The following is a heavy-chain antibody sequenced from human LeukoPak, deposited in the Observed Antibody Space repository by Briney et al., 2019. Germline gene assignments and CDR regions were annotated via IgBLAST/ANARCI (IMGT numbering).Heavy chain of an antibody. J-gene: IGHJ3*02. Sequence: PGGSLRLSCAASGFTFSSYGMHWVRQAPGKGLEWVAVIWYGGSNKYYADSVKGRFTISRDNSKNTLYLQMNSLRAEDTAVYYCAKFSASYSNYEDDAFDIWGQGTMVTVSS. CDR3: AKFSASYSNYEDDAFDI. CDR2: IWYGGSNK. CDR1: GFTFSSYG. D-gene: IGHD4-11*01. V-gene: IGHV3-30*02.